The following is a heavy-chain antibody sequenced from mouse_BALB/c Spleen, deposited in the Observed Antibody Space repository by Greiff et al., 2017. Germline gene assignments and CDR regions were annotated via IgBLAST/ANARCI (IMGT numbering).Heavy chain of an antibody. Sequence: EVQLQESGPGLVKPSQSLSLTCTVTGYSITSDYAWNWIRQFPGNKLEWMGYISYSGSTSYNPSLKSRISITRDTSKNQFFLQLNSVTTEDTATYYCARRGVYGNYVWFAYWGQGTLVTVSA. V-gene: IGHV3-2*02. CDR3: ARRGVYGNYVWFAY. CDR1: GYSITSDYA. D-gene: IGHD2-1*01. J-gene: IGHJ3*01. CDR2: ISYSGST.